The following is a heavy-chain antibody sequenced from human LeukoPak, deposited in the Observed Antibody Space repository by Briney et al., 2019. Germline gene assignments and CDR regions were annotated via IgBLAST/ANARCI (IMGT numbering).Heavy chain of an antibody. Sequence: SETLSLTCTVSGGSISSGSYYWSWIRQPPGKGLEWIGYIYYSGSTNYNPSLKSRVTISVDTSKNQFSLKLSSVTAADTAVYYCARDGRHRGLAYWGQGTLVTVSS. V-gene: IGHV4-61*01. CDR1: GGSISSGSYY. J-gene: IGHJ4*02. CDR2: IYYSGST. D-gene: IGHD6-19*01. CDR3: ARDGRHRGLAY.